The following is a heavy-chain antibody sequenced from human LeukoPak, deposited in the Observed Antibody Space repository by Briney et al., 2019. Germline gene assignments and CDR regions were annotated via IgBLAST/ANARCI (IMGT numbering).Heavy chain of an antibody. D-gene: IGHD6-13*01. J-gene: IGHJ4*02. V-gene: IGHV3-11*04. CDR1: GFTFSDYY. CDR3: ARGWGSSWNRHFDY. Sequence: GGSLRDSCAASGFTFSDYYMSWIRQAPGKGLEWVSNISSSGSAIYYADSIKGRFTISRDNAKNSLYLQMNSLRAEDTAVYYCARGWGSSWNRHFDYWGQGSLVTVSS. CDR2: ISSSGSAI.